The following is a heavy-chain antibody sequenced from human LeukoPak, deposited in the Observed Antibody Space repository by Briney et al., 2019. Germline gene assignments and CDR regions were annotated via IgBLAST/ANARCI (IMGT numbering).Heavy chain of an antibody. CDR2: ISSGSSYI. CDR3: ARVYSGYDFASFDY. J-gene: IGHJ4*02. CDR1: GFTFSSYS. V-gene: IGHV3-21*01. Sequence: GGSLRLSCAASGFTFSSYSMNWVRQAPGKGLEWVSSISSGSSYIYYADSVKGRFTISRDNAKNSLYLQMNSLRAEDTAVYYCARVYSGYDFASFDYWGQGTLVTVSS. D-gene: IGHD5-12*01.